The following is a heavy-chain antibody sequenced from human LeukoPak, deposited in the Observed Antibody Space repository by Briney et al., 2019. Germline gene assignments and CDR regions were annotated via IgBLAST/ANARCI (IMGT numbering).Heavy chain of an antibody. Sequence: GGSLRLSCAASGFTFSSYSMNWVRQAPGKGLEWVSYISSSGSTIYYADSVKGRFTISRDNAKNSLYLQMNSLRAEDTAVYYCARDRPPDYGMDVWGQGTTVTVSS. CDR1: GFTFSSYS. V-gene: IGHV3-48*04. CDR3: ARDRPPDYGMDV. J-gene: IGHJ6*02. CDR2: ISSSGSTI.